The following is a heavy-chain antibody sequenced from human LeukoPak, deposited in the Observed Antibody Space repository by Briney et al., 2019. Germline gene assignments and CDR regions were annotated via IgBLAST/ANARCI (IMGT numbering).Heavy chain of an antibody. V-gene: IGHV3-7*01. D-gene: IGHD1-1*01. CDR1: GFTFRLFT. CDR3: ARNDDVFDI. J-gene: IGHJ3*02. CDR2: IKQDASVK. Sequence: GGSLRLSCAASGFTFRLFTMNWVRQAPGKGLEWVANIKQDASVKQYVDSVKGRFTISRDNAKNSLYLQMNSLRAEDTAVYYCARNDDVFDIWGQGTMVTVSS.